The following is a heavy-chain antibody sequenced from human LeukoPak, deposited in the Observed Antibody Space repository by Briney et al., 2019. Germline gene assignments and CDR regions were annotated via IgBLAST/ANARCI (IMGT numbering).Heavy chain of an antibody. D-gene: IGHD1-26*01. V-gene: IGHV4-4*02. CDR3: ARDIDLIVGATRDYGMDV. Sequence: PSETLSLTCAVSGGPISSSNWWSWVRQPPGKGLEWIGEIYHSGSTNYNPSLKSRVTISVDTSKNQFSLKLSSVTAADTAVYYCARDIDLIVGATRDYGMDVWGQGTTVTVSS. CDR2: IYHSGST. J-gene: IGHJ6*02. CDR1: GGPISSSNW.